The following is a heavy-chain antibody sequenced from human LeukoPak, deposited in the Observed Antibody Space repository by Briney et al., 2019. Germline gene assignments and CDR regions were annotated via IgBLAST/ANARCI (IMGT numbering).Heavy chain of an antibody. Sequence: GGSLRLPCAASGFTFSSYSMNWVRQAPGKGLEWVSAISGSGGSTYYADSVKGRFTISRDNSKNTLYLQMNSLRAEDTAVYYCAKDPHSSSWLVDYWGQGTLVTVSS. J-gene: IGHJ4*02. V-gene: IGHV3-23*01. CDR3: AKDPHSSSWLVDY. D-gene: IGHD6-13*01. CDR2: ISGSGGST. CDR1: GFTFSSYS.